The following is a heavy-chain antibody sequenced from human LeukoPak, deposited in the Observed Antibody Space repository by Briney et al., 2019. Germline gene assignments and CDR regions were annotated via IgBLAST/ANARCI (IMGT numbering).Heavy chain of an antibody. CDR1: GGSVSSASYY. CDR3: ARDLNGVVTV. Sequence: SETLSLTCTVSGGSVSSASYYWSWLRQPPGNGLEWIGYIYYSGSTNYNPSLKSRVTISVDTSKNQFSLKLSSVTAADTAVYYCARDLNGVVTVWGQGTLVTVSS. CDR2: IYYSGST. D-gene: IGHD2-21*02. J-gene: IGHJ4*02. V-gene: IGHV4-61*01.